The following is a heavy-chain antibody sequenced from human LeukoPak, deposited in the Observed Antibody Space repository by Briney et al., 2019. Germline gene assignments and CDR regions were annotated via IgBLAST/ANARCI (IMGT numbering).Heavy chain of an antibody. D-gene: IGHD3-22*01. J-gene: IGHJ4*02. CDR1: GESFSGYY. V-gene: IGHV4-34*01. CDR3: ARGVARTYYSDTSGYAAADY. CDR2: INQSGST. Sequence: SETLSLTCAVYGESFSGYYWSWIRQPPGKGLEWSGEINQSGSTNYNPSLKSRVTISVDTSKNQFSLKLSSVTAADTAVYYCARGVARTYYSDTSGYAAADYWGQGTLVTVSS.